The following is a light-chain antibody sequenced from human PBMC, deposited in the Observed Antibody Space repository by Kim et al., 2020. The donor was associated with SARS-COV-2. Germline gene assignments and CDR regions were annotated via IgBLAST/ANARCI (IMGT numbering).Light chain of an antibody. CDR1: SSDIGGYNY. CDR2: DVS. J-gene: IGLJ1*01. V-gene: IGLV2-14*03. CDR3: GSYTSNSTFV. Sequence: QSALTQPASVSGSPGQSITISCTGTSSDIGGYNYVSWYQQHPGKAPKLMIYDVSERPSGVSNHFSGSKSGNTASLTISGLQAEDEADYYCGSYTSNSTFVFGTGTKVTVL.